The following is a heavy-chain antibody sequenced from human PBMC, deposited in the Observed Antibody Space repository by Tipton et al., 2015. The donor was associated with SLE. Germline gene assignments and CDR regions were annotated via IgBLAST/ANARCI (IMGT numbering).Heavy chain of an antibody. J-gene: IGHJ4*02. CDR1: GGSVSSGGYY. D-gene: IGHD6-19*01. Sequence: LSLTCTVSGGSVSSGGYYWSWIRQAPGKGLEWVSVIYSGGSTYYADSVKGRFTISRDNSKNSLYLQMNSLRAEDTAVYYCAKDARGWYNGFDYWGQGTLVTVSS. CDR2: IYSGGST. V-gene: IGHV3-53*05. CDR3: AKDARGWYNGFDY.